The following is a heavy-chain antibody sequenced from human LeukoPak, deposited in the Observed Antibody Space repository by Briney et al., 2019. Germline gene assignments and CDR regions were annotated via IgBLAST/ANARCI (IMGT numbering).Heavy chain of an antibody. CDR2: IYYSGST. Sequence: SETLSLTCTCSGGSISSYCWSWIRQPPGKGLEWIGYIYYSGSTNYNPSLQSRVTISVDTSKNHFSLKLSSVTAADTAVYYCARETSSGHFDYWGQGTLVTVSS. CDR3: ARETSSGHFDY. CDR1: GGSISSYC. V-gene: IGHV4-59*01. J-gene: IGHJ4*02. D-gene: IGHD6-25*01.